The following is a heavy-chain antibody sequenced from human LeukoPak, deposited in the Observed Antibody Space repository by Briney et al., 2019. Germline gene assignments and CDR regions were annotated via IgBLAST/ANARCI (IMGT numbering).Heavy chain of an antibody. D-gene: IGHD6-19*01. CDR3: ASTAVAGMSYYFDY. V-gene: IGHV3-66*01. CDR1: GFTVSGNY. J-gene: IGHJ4*02. CDR2: IYSGGST. Sequence: GGSLRLSCAASGFTVSGNYMSWVRQAPGKGLEWVSVIYSGGSTYYADSVKGRFTISRDNSKNTLYLQMNSLRAEDTAVYYCASTAVAGMSYYFDYWGQGTLVTVSS.